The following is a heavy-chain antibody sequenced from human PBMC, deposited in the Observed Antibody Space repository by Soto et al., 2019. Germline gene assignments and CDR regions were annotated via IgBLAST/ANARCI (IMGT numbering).Heavy chain of an antibody. Sequence: SETLSLTCTVSGGSISSGGYYWSWIRQHPGKGLEWIGYIYYSGSTYYNPSLKSRVTISVDTSKNQFSLKLSSVTAADTAVYYCARGDPDNYYGSGSYLGFDPWGQGTLVTVSS. J-gene: IGHJ5*02. CDR1: GGSISSGGYY. CDR3: ARGDPDNYYGSGSYLGFDP. D-gene: IGHD3-10*01. V-gene: IGHV4-31*03. CDR2: IYYSGST.